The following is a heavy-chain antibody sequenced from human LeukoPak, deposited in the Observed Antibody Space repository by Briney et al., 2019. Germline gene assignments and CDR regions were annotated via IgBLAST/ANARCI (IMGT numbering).Heavy chain of an antibody. D-gene: IGHD6-19*01. J-gene: IGHJ4*02. Sequence: PGRSLRLSCAASKFTFSRYWMHWVRQSPGKGLVWVSRINSDGSTTSHADSVKGRFTISRDNAKNTLYLQMNSLRAEDTAVYYCARSGYSSGWLDYWGRGTPVTVSS. CDR3: ARSGYSSGWLDY. CDR2: INSDGSTT. V-gene: IGHV3-74*01. CDR1: KFTFSRYW.